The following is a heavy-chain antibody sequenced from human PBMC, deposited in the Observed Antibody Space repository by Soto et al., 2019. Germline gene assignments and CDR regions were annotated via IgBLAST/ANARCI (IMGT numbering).Heavy chain of an antibody. CDR3: ARDWCSSTSCYYYYYGMDV. D-gene: IGHD2-2*01. CDR2: IWYDGSNK. J-gene: IGHJ6*02. V-gene: IGHV3-33*01. Sequence: GGSLRLSCAASGFTFSSYGMHWVRQAPGKGLEWVAVIWYDGSNKYYADSVKGRFTISRDNSKNTLYLQMNSLRAEDTAVYYCARDWCSSTSCYYYYYGMDVWGQGTTVTVSS. CDR1: GFTFSSYG.